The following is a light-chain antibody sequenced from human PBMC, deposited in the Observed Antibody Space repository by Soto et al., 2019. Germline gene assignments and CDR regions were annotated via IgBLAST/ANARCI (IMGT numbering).Light chain of an antibody. CDR1: QTLRRTY. CDR2: GAS. J-gene: IGKJ1*01. Sequence: EFVLTQSPGTLSLSPGERATLSCRASQTLRRTYMAWYQQKPGQAPRVLIYGASKRATGIPDRFSGSGSGTEFTLTISSLQTDDFSTYYCQQYHSYWTFGQGTKVDIK. V-gene: IGKV3-20*01. CDR3: QQYHSYWT.